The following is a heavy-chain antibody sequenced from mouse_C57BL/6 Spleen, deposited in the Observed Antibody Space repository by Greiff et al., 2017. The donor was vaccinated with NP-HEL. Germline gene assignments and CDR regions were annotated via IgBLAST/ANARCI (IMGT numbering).Heavy chain of an antibody. Sequence: VKLQESGPGLVQPSQSLSITCTVSGFSLTSYGVHWVRQSPGKGLEWLGVIWSGGSTDYNAAFISRLSISKDNSKSQVFFKMNSLQADDTAIYYFAREADGYYVRFAYWGQGTLVTVSA. D-gene: IGHD2-3*01. CDR3: AREADGYYVRFAY. CDR2: IWSGGST. J-gene: IGHJ3*01. CDR1: GFSLTSYG. V-gene: IGHV2-2*01.